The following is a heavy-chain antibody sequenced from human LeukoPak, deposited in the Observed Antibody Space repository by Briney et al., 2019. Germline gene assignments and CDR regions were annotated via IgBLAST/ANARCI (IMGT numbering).Heavy chain of an antibody. CDR2: MFVGLFAT. V-gene: IGHV3-23*01. J-gene: IGHJ5*02. D-gene: IGHD4-17*01. CDR3: TKDPSGDYIVAFDP. CDR1: GFIFRSFA. Sequence: GGSLRLSCAASGFIFRSFAMRWGRQAPGKGLEWVSYMFVGLFATYNTDSFKGRSTISQDTAKNTRFLQMNSLRADNTAIYYWTKDPSGDYIVAFDPWGQGALFTVSS.